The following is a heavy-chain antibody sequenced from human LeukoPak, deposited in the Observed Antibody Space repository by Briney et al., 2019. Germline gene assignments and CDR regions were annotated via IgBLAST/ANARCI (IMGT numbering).Heavy chain of an antibody. V-gene: IGHV5-51*01. CDR1: GYSFTSYW. CDR3: ARSQQLAYYYYYMDV. Sequence: GESLKISCKGSGYSFTSYWIGWVRQMPGKGLEWMGIIYPGDSDTRYSPSFQGQVTISADKSISTAYLQWSSLKASDTAMYYCARSQQLAYYYYYMDVWGQGTLVTVSS. J-gene: IGHJ6*03. D-gene: IGHD6-6*01. CDR2: IYPGDSDT.